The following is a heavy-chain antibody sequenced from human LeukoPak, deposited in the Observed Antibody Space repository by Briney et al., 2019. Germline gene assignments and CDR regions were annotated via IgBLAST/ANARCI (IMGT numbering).Heavy chain of an antibody. CDR1: GGSISTSSYY. Sequence: SETLSLTCTVSGGSISTSSYYWSWIRQPPGKGLEWIGEINHSGSTNYNPSLKSRVTISVDTSKNQFSLKLSSVTAADTAVYYCARGLKYYYYYYMDVWGKGTTVTVSS. CDR2: INHSGST. CDR3: ARGLKYYYYYYMDV. J-gene: IGHJ6*03. V-gene: IGHV4-39*07.